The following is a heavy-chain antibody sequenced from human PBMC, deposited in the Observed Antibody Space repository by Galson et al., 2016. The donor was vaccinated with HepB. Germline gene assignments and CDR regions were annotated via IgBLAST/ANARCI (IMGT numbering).Heavy chain of an antibody. J-gene: IGHJ6*04. D-gene: IGHD3-10*01. V-gene: IGHV4-31*03. CDR2: IYYSGST. CDR3: ARVTMVQGAPHPDHYGMDV. Sequence: TLSLTCTVSGGSINNGGYYWSWIRQHPGKGLEWIGYIYYSGSTYYNPSLQSRVTISVDTSKNQFSLKLSSVTAADTAGYYCARVTMVQGAPHPDHYGMDVWDKGIPGHRLL. CDR1: GGSINNGGYY.